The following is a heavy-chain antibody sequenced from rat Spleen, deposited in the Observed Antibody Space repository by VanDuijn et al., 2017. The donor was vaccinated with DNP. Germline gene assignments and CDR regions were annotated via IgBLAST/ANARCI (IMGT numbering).Heavy chain of an antibody. CDR1: GFTFNDYW. CDR2: TIGSGGNS. D-gene: IGHD1-11*01. V-gene: IGHV5-31*01. Sequence: EVQLEESGGDLVQPGKSLKLSCVASGFTFNDYWMTWIRQVPGKGLEWVASTIGSGGNSYYPDSLKGQFTISRDNAKNTLYLQMNSLRSEDTATYYCARGVYGGYLYFDYWGQGVMVTVSS. J-gene: IGHJ2*01. CDR3: ARGVYGGYLYFDY.